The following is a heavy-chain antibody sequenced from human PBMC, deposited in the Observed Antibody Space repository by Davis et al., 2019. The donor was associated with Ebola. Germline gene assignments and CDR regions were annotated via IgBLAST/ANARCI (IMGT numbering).Heavy chain of an antibody. D-gene: IGHD5-24*01. CDR1: GFTFSSYA. Sequence: GESLKISCAASGFTFSSYAMSWVRQAPGKGLEWVSAISGSGGSTYYADSVKGRFTISRDNSKNTLYLQMNSLRAEDTAVYYCAKDLVKMATIGVDYWGQGTLVTVSS. V-gene: IGHV3-23*01. CDR3: AKDLVKMATIGVDY. CDR2: ISGSGGST. J-gene: IGHJ4*02.